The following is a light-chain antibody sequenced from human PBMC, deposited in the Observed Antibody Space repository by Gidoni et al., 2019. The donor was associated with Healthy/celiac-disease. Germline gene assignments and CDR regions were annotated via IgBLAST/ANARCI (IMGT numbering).Light chain of an antibody. CDR2: AAS. CDR1: QSISSY. J-gene: IGKJ1*01. CDR3: QQGYSTPPT. Sequence: DIQTIQSPSSLSASVGDRVTITCRASQSISSYLNWYQQKPGKAPKLLIYAASSLQSGVPSRFSGSGSGTDFTLTISSLQPEDFATYYCQQGYSTPPTFGQGTKVEIK. V-gene: IGKV1-39*01.